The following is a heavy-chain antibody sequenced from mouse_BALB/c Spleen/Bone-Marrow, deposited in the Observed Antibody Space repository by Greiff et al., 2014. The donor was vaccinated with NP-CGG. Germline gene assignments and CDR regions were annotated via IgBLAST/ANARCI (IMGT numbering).Heavy chain of an antibody. D-gene: IGHD1-1*01. CDR2: IHYSGST. Sequence: VQLQQSGPDLVKPSQSLSLTCTVTGYSITSGYSWHWIRQFPGNKLEWMGYIHYSGSTNYNPSLKSRISITRDTSKNQFFLQLNSVTTEDTATYYCASSTTVVADGYFDVWGAGTGSPSPQ. CDR1: GYSITSGYS. J-gene: IGHJ1*01. V-gene: IGHV3-1*02. CDR3: ASSTTVVADGYFDV.